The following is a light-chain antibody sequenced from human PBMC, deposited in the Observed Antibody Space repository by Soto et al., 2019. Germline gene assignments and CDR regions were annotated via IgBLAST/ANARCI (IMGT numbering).Light chain of an antibody. J-gene: IGKJ2*01. Sequence: DIVMTQTPLSSPVTLGQPASISCRSSQSLVHSDGNTYLSWLHQRPGQPPRLLIYKVSHRLSGVPDRVRGSGAGTDFTLKISRVEAEDVGGYYCMQATQFPRYTFGQGTKLEIK. CDR2: KVS. CDR1: QSLVHSDGNTY. CDR3: MQATQFPRYT. V-gene: IGKV2-24*01.